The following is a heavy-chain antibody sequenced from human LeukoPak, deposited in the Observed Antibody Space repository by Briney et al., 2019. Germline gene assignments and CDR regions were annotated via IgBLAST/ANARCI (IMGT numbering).Heavy chain of an antibody. J-gene: IGHJ4*02. CDR3: ALAAGGYYLDY. CDR1: GFTFSVYN. D-gene: IGHD6-13*01. V-gene: IGHV3-48*01. CDR2: ISSSSSTI. Sequence: GGSLRLSCAASGFTFSVYNMSWVRQDPGKGLEWGSYISSSSSTIYYADSVKGRFTISRDNAKNSLYLQMNSLRAEDTAVYYCALAAGGYYLDYWGQGTLVTVSS.